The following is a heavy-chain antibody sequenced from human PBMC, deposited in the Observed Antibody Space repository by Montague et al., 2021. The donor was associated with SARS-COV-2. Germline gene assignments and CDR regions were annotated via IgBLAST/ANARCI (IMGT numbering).Heavy chain of an antibody. J-gene: IGHJ6*02. D-gene: IGHD3-10*01. V-gene: IGHV4-4*07. CDR2: IYTSGST. CDR1: GGSISSYY. Sequence: SETLSLTCTVSGGSISSYYWSWIRQPAGKGLEWIGRIYTSGSTNYNPSLKSRVTMSVDTSKDQFSLKLSSVTAADPAVYYCAREAWFGDKTSASEYYGMDVGGQGTTGTVS. CDR3: AREAWFGDKTSASEYYGMDV.